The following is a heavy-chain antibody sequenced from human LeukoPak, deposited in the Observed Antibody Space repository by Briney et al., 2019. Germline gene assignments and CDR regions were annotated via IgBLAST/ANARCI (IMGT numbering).Heavy chain of an antibody. D-gene: IGHD1-26*01. V-gene: IGHV1-69*04. CDR1: GGTFSSYA. Sequence: ASVKVSCKASGGTFSSYAISWVRQAPGQGLEWMGRIIPILGIANYAQKFQGRVAITADKSTSTAYMKLSSLRSEDTAVYYCAREVRVGGSGSLKPWGQGTLVTVSS. CDR3: AREVRVGGSGSLKP. J-gene: IGHJ5*02. CDR2: IIPILGIA.